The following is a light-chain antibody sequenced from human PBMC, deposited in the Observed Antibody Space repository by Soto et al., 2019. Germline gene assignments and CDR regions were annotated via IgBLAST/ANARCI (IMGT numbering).Light chain of an antibody. CDR3: QHRANWPLT. Sequence: EIVLTQSPATLSLSPGERATLSCRASQSVGRSLAWYQQKPGQAPRLLIYDTSNRATGIPVRFSGSGSGTDFTLTISSREPEDFAVYYCQHRANWPLTFGGGTKVDTK. CDR2: DTS. V-gene: IGKV3-11*01. J-gene: IGKJ4*01. CDR1: QSVGRS.